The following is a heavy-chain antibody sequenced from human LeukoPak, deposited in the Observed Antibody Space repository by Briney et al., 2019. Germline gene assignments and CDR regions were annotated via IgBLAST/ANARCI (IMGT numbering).Heavy chain of an antibody. CDR3: ARHYTDYYDSSGYLPYYFDY. Sequence: GESLKISCKGPRHSFHSQWIGWVRQMPGKGLEWMGIIYPGDSDTRYSPSFQGQVTTSADKSISTAYLQWSSLKASDTAMYYCARHYTDYYDSSGYLPYYFDYWGQGTLVTVSS. CDR2: IYPGDSDT. D-gene: IGHD3-22*01. V-gene: IGHV5-51*01. CDR1: RHSFHSQW. J-gene: IGHJ4*02.